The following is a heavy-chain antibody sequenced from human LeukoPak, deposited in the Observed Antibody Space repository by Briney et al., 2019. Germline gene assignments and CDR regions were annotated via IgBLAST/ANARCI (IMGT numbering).Heavy chain of an antibody. Sequence: ASVTVSCTASGYTFTGYYMHWVRQAPGQGLEWMGWINPNSGGTNYAQKFRGRVTMTRDTSISTAYMELSRLRSDDTAVYYCARDGGSYYFDYWGQGTLVTVSS. CDR2: INPNSGGT. D-gene: IGHD1-26*01. V-gene: IGHV1-2*02. J-gene: IGHJ4*02. CDR3: ARDGGSYYFDY. CDR1: GYTFTGYY.